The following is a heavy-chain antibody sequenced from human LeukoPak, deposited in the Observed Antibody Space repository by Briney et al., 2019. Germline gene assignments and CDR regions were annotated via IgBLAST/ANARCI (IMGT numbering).Heavy chain of an antibody. CDR2: XYYSGST. CDR3: ARVPDYYDSSGYIDY. Sequence: IXXXYYSGSTYYNPSLKSRVTISVDTSKNQFSLKLSSVTAADTAVYYCARVPDYYDSSGYIDYWGQGTLVTVSS. D-gene: IGHD3-22*01. V-gene: IGHV4-30-4*01. J-gene: IGHJ4*02.